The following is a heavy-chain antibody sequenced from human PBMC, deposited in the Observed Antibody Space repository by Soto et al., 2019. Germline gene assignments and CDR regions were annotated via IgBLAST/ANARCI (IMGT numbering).Heavy chain of an antibody. CDR3: AGYDILTGLLDY. D-gene: IGHD3-9*01. J-gene: IGHJ4*02. CDR2: ISAYNGNT. Sequence: ASVKVSCKASGYTFTSYGISWVRQAPGQGLEWMGWISAYNGNTNYAQKLQGRVTMTTDTSTSTAYMELRSLRSDDTAVYYCAGYDILTGLLDYWGQGTLVTVSS. CDR1: GYTFTSYG. V-gene: IGHV1-18*01.